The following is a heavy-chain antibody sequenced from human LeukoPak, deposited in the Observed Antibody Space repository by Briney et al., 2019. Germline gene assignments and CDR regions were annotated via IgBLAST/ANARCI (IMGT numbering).Heavy chain of an antibody. Sequence: SETLSLTCAVYGGSFSGYYWSWIRQPPGKGLEWIGEINHSGSTNYNPSLKSRVTISVDTSKNQFSLKLSSVTAADTAVSYCAREQRWLQSPTSWGQGTLVTVSS. J-gene: IGHJ4*02. CDR1: GGSFSGYY. D-gene: IGHD5-24*01. V-gene: IGHV4-34*01. CDR3: AREQRWLQSPTS. CDR2: INHSGST.